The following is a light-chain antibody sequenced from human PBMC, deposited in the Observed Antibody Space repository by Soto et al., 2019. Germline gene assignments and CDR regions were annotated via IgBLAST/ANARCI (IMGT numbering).Light chain of an antibody. CDR3: QQYGGSAPWT. Sequence: EIVLTQPPGPLSVSPGDRVTLSCRASQTVNNNYLAWYQQKPGQVPRLLFYGASTPATGTPARFSGSGSGTHFTLTVSRLEPEDFAVYYCQQYGGSAPWTFGPGTKVDIK. CDR1: QTVNNNY. CDR2: GAS. J-gene: IGKJ1*01. V-gene: IGKV3-20*01.